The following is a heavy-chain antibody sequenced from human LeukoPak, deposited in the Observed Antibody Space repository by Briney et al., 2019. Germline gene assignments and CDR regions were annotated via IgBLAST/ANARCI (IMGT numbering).Heavy chain of an antibody. CDR2: INPNSGGT. J-gene: IGHJ5*02. CDR3: ARYGGKIVVVPAAMPAVGWFDP. D-gene: IGHD2-2*01. CDR1: GYTFTGYY. Sequence: ASVKVSCKASGYTFTGYYMHWVRQAPGQGLEWMGWINPNSGGTNYAQKLQGWVTMTRDTSISTAYMELGSLRSEDTAVYYCARYGGKIVVVPAAMPAVGWFDPWGQGTLVTVSS. V-gene: IGHV1-2*04.